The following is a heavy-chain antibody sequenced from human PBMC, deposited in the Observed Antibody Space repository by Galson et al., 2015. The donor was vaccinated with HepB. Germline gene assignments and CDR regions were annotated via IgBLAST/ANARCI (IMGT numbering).Heavy chain of an antibody. CDR1: GFTFSSYG. Sequence: SLRLSCAASGFTFSSYGMHWVRQAPGKGLEWVAFIRYDGSNKYYADSVKGRFTISRDNSKNTLYLQMNSLRAEDTAVYYCAKGPYDYVWGSYRYISKVIWGDAFDIWGQGTMVTVSS. CDR2: IRYDGSNK. CDR3: AKGPYDYVWGSYRYISKVIWGDAFDI. V-gene: IGHV3-30*02. J-gene: IGHJ3*02. D-gene: IGHD3-16*02.